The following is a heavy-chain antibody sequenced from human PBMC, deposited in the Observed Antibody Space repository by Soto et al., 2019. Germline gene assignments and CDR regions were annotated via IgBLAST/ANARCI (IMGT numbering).Heavy chain of an antibody. J-gene: IGHJ6*02. CDR1: GYTFTSYY. Sequence: ASVKVSCKASGYTFTSYYMHWVRQAPGQGLEWMGIINPSGGSIIYAQKFQGRVTMTSDTSTSTVYMELSSLRSDDAAVYYCVRLIVGTDLDVWGQGTTVTVSS. V-gene: IGHV1-46*03. D-gene: IGHD5-12*01. CDR2: INPSGGSI. CDR3: VRLIVGTDLDV.